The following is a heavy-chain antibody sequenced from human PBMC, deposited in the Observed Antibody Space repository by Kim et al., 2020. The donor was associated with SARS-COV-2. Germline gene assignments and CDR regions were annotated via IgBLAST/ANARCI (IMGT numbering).Heavy chain of an antibody. D-gene: IGHD5-12*01. J-gene: IGHJ6*02. Sequence: GGSLRLSCAASGFTFSSYAMSWVRQAPGKGLEWVSVIYSGGSSTYYADSVKGRFTISRDNSKNTLYLQMNSLRAEDTAVYYCAKSLATEYGMDVWGQGTTVTVSS. CDR2: IYSGGSST. CDR1: GFTFSSYA. CDR3: AKSLATEYGMDV. V-gene: IGHV3-23*03.